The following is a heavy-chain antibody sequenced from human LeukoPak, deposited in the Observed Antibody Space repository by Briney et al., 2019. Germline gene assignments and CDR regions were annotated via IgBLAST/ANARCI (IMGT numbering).Heavy chain of an antibody. CDR3: ARDLEVQDYYYYGMGV. CDR2: IHSDGSST. D-gene: IGHD1-1*01. J-gene: IGHJ6*02. Sequence: PGGSLRLSCAASGFTFSRHWMHWVRQAPGKGLVWVSRIHSDGSSTSYADSVKGRFTISRDNAKNTLYLQMNSLRAEDTAVYYCARDLEVQDYYYYGMGVWGQGTTVTVSS. V-gene: IGHV3-74*01. CDR1: GFTFSRHW.